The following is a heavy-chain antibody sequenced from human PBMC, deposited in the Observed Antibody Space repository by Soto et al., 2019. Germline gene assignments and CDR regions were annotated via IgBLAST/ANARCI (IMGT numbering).Heavy chain of an antibody. CDR2: SYHSGST. Sequence: PWETLSLTCGVSGYSISSGYYWGWIRQPPGKGLEGIGTSYHSGSTFYNPALKSRVTISVETSKNHFSLKLSSVTAVDTAPYYCARVDRSRWTPNFFHYWGQGTLVTVSS. V-gene: IGHV4-38-2*01. CDR1: GYSISSGYY. J-gene: IGHJ4*02. CDR3: ARVDRSRWTPNFFHY. D-gene: IGHD6-19*01.